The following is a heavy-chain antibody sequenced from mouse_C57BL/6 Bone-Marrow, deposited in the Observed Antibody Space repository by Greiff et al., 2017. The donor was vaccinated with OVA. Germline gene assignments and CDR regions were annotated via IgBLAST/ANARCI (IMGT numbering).Heavy chain of an antibody. CDR3: ARDSSGYLDY. J-gene: IGHJ2*01. D-gene: IGHD3-2*02. V-gene: IGHV1-50*01. Sequence: VQLQQPGAELVKPGASVKLSCKASGYTFTSYWMQWVKQRPGQGLEWIGEIDPSASYTNYNQKFKGKATLTVDTSSSTAYMQLSSLTSEDSAVYYCARDSSGYLDYWGQGTTLTVSS. CDR1: GYTFTSYW. CDR2: IDPSASYT.